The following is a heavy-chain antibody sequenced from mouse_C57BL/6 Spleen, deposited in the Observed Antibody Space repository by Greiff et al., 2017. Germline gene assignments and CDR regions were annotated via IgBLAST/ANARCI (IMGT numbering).Heavy chain of an antibody. CDR2: ISNGGGST. V-gene: IGHV5-12*01. J-gene: IGHJ2*01. CDR3: ARGTPYLDY. CDR1: GFTFSDYY. Sequence: EVKLVESGGGLVQPGGSLKLSCAASGFTFSDYYMYWVRQTPEKRLEWVAYISNGGGSTYYPETVKGRFTISRDNAKNTLYLQMSRLKSEDTAMYYCARGTPYLDYWGQGTTLTVSS. D-gene: IGHD3-3*01.